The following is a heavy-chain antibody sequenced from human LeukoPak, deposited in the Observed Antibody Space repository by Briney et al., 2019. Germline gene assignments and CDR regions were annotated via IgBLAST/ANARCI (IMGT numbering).Heavy chain of an antibody. CDR2: IYHSGST. CDR3: ARDGGLAFSRGVNFDY. CDR1: GGSISSGSYS. Sequence: SETLSLTCAVSGGSISSGSYSWSWIRQPPGKGLEWIGYIYHSGSTYYNPSLKSRVTMSVDTSKNQFSLKLSSVTAADTAVYYCARDGGLAFSRGVNFDYWGQGTLVTVSS. D-gene: IGHD3-10*01. J-gene: IGHJ4*02. V-gene: IGHV4-30-2*01.